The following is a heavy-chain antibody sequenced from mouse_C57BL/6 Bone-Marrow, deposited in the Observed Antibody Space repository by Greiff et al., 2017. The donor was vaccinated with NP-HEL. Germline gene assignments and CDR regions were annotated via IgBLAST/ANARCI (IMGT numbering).Heavy chain of an antibody. CDR2: FNPYNDDT. CDR1: GYTFTTYP. J-gene: IGHJ3*01. CDR3: ARGDYCNDVFAY. V-gene: IGHV1-47*01. D-gene: IGHD2-12*01. Sequence: VQLQQSGAELVKPGASVKMSCKASGYTFTTYPIEWMKQNPGKSLEWIGNFNPYNDDTKYNEKFKGKATLTVEKSSSTVYLELSRLTSDDAAVYYCARGDYCNDVFAYWGQGTLVTVSA.